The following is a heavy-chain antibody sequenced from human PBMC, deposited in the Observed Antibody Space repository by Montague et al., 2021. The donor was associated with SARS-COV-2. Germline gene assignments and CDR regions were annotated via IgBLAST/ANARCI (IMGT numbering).Heavy chain of an antibody. Sequence: SLRLSCAASGFIFSNFAFHWVRQAPGKGLEWVAIITYDGGDKYYADSVKGRFTISRDNSKNTLYLRMNSLTPEDTAMYYCARDRVSTDYGGGFDFWGQGALVTVSS. CDR1: GFIFSNFA. J-gene: IGHJ3*01. CDR3: ARDRVSTDYGGGFDF. D-gene: IGHD4/OR15-4a*01. CDR2: ITYDGGDK. V-gene: IGHV3-30*04.